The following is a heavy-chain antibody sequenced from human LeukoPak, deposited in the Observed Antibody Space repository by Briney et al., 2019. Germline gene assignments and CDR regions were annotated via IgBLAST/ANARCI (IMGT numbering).Heavy chain of an antibody. D-gene: IGHD6-13*01. CDR3: ARDPVSSSWYGYFQH. V-gene: IGHV3-11*05. CDR2: ISSSSTYT. J-gene: IGHJ1*01. Sequence: GGSLRLSCAASGFTFSDYDMSWIRQAPGKGLEWVSYISSSSTYTNYADSVKGRFTISRDNAKNSLYLQMNSLRAEDTAVYYCARDPVSSSWYGYFQHWGQGTLVRVSS. CDR1: GFTFSDYD.